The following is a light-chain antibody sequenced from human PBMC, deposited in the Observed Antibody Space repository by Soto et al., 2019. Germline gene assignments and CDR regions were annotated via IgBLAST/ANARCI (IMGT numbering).Light chain of an antibody. Sequence: QSSLTQPASVSGSPGQSITISCTGTSSDVGTDNLVSWYQQCPGKAPKLMIYEGTKRPSGVSNRFSGSKSGNTASLTISGLQAEDEADYYCCSYAGSSTHVVFGGGTKLTVL. CDR2: EGT. J-gene: IGLJ2*01. V-gene: IGLV2-23*01. CDR1: SSDVGTDNL. CDR3: CSYAGSSTHVV.